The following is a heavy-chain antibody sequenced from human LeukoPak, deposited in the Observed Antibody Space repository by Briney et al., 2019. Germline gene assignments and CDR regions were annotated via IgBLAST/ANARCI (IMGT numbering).Heavy chain of an antibody. Sequence: SETLSLTCAVYGGSFSGYYWSWFRQPPGKGLEWLGEINHSGSTNYNPSLQSRVTISVDTFKNQFSLKLSSVTAADTAVYYCARGLGAYSSSWHYRYYYYGMDVWGQGTTVTVSS. CDR1: GGSFSGYY. CDR2: INHSGST. D-gene: IGHD6-13*01. V-gene: IGHV4-34*01. J-gene: IGHJ6*02. CDR3: ARGLGAYSSSWHYRYYYYGMDV.